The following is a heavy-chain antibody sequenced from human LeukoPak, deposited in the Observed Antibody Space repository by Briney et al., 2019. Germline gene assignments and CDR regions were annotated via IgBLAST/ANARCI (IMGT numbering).Heavy chain of an antibody. CDR1: GGSISRYY. CDR3: ARAAYCSGGSCYLGYYYYYGMDV. D-gene: IGHD2-15*01. CDR2: IYYSGST. J-gene: IGHJ6*02. V-gene: IGHV4-59*01. Sequence: SETLSLTCTVSGGSISRYYWSWIRQPPGKGLEWIGYIYYSGSTNYNPSLKSRVTISVDTSKNQFSLKLSSVTAADTAVYYCARAAYCSGGSCYLGYYYYYGMDVWGQGTTVTVSS.